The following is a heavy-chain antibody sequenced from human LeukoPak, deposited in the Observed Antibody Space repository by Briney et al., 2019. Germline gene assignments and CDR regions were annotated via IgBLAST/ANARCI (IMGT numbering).Heavy chain of an antibody. V-gene: IGHV1-2*02. CDR3: ARDRVATISWFDP. CDR1: GYTFTGYY. J-gene: IGHJ5*02. D-gene: IGHD5-12*01. CDR2: INPNSGGT. Sequence: ASVKVSCKASGYTFTGYYMHWVRQAPGQGLEWMGWINPNSGGTNYAQKFQGRVTMTRDTSISTAYMELSRLRSDDTAVYYCARDRVATISWFDPWGQGTLATVSS.